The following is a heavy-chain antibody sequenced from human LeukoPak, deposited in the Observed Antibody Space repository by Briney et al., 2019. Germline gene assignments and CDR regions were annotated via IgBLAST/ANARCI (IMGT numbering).Heavy chain of an antibody. J-gene: IGHJ5*02. Sequence: SETLSLTCTVSGGSVSSTSYYWGWIRQPPGKGLEWIGSLYYTGDTYYNPSLTSRITISVDTSKNQFSLRLNSVTAADTAVYYCALDYGSGSYRFDPWGQGTLVTVSS. V-gene: IGHV4-39*07. CDR2: LYYTGDT. CDR1: GGSVSSTSYY. CDR3: ALDYGSGSYRFDP. D-gene: IGHD3-10*01.